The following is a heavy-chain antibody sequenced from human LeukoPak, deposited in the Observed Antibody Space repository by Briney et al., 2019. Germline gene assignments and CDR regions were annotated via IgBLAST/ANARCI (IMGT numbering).Heavy chain of an antibody. Sequence: SETLSLTCTVSGGSISSYYWSWIRQPPGKGLEWTGYIYYSGSTNYNPSLKSRVTISVDTSKNQFSLKLSSVTAADTAVYYCARGLTMVRGVIPDLFDYWGQGTLVTVSS. J-gene: IGHJ4*02. CDR1: GGSISSYY. V-gene: IGHV4-59*01. CDR2: IYYSGST. CDR3: ARGLTMVRGVIPDLFDY. D-gene: IGHD3-10*01.